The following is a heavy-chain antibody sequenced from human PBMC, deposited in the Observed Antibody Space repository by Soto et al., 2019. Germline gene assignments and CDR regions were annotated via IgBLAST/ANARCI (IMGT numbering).Heavy chain of an antibody. CDR1: GFTFSSYS. CDR2: ISSSSSTI. V-gene: IGHV3-48*02. J-gene: IGHJ6*02. Sequence: PGGSLRLSCAASGFTFSSYSMNWVRQAPGKGLEWVSYISSSSSTIYYADSVKGRFTISRDNAKSSLYLQMNSLRDEDTAVYYCARDNLGYSGSYYLTYYYGMDVWGQGTTVTVSS. D-gene: IGHD1-26*01. CDR3: ARDNLGYSGSYYLTYYYGMDV.